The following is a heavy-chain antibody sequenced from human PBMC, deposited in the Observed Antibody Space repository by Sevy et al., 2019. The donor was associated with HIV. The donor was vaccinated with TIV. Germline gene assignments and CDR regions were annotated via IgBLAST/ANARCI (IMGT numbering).Heavy chain of an antibody. CDR3: AKFFPHDAFDI. Sequence: GGSLRLPCAASRFTFSSYAMSWVRLAPGKGLEWVSAISAGGSTFDADFVKARFTISRDNSKNTLYLQMNSLRVEDTAVYYCAKFFPHDAFDIWCQGTMVTVSS. D-gene: IGHD3-3*01. V-gene: IGHV3-23*01. CDR1: RFTFSSYA. J-gene: IGHJ3*02. CDR2: ISAGGST.